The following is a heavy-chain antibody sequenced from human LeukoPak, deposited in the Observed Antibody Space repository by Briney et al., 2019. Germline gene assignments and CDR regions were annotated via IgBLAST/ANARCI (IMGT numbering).Heavy chain of an antibody. CDR1: GGSISSGGYY. CDR2: IYYSGST. V-gene: IGHV4-31*03. CDR3: ARVDYGGNPITFDY. Sequence: SESLSLTCTVSGGSISSGGYYWSWIRQHPGKGLEWIGYIYYSGSTYYNPSLKSRVTISVDTSKNQFCLKLSSVTAADTAVYYCARVDYGGNPITFDYWGQGTLVTVSS. D-gene: IGHD4-23*01. J-gene: IGHJ4*02.